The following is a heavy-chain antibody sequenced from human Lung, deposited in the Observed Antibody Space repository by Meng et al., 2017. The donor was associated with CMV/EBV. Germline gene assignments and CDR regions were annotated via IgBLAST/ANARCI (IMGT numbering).Heavy chain of an antibody. Sequence: SGFSFAGYAMNWVRQAPGEGVEWGSGISASGGSTYYADSVKCRFTISRDNSKNTLYLEMGTLRAEDTAVYYCAKGFYNYDTGFDYWGQGTLVTVSS. V-gene: IGHV3-23*01. CDR1: GFSFAGYA. J-gene: IGHJ4*02. CDR2: ISASGGST. CDR3: AKGFYNYDTGFDY. D-gene: IGHD3-16*01.